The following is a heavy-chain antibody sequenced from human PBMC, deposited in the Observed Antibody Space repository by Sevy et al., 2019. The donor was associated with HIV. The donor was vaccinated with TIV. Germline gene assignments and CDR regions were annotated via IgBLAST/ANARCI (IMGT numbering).Heavy chain of an antibody. Sequence: SETLSLTCTVSGGSISSGGYYWSWIRQHPGKGLEWIGYIYYSGSTYYNPSLKSRVTISVDTSKNQFSLKLSPVSAADTAVNYCARAWDDILTGYNMAFNSWGQVTLVTVSS. CDR1: GGSISSGGYY. V-gene: IGHV4-31*03. D-gene: IGHD3-9*01. CDR3: ARAWDDILTGYNMAFNS. J-gene: IGHJ5*02. CDR2: IYYSGST.